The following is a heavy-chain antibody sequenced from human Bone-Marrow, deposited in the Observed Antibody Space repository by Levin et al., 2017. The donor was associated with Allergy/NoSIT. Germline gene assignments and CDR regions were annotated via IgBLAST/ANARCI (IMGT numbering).Heavy chain of an antibody. CDR2: IKGIDEGGGT. Sequence: PGGSLRLSCSASGLTFTNTWMSWVRQAPGKGLDWVGRIKGIDEGGGTDYATPVKGRFTISRDDSKNTLSLQMDNLKAEDTAVYYCTDHIRDYWGQGTLVTVSS. CDR3: TDHIRDY. CDR1: GLTFTNTW. D-gene: IGHD1-14*01. V-gene: IGHV3-15*01. J-gene: IGHJ4*02.